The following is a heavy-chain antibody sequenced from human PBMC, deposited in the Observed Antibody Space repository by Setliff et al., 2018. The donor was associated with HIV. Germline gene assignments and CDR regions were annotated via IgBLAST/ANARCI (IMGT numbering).Heavy chain of an antibody. CDR3: VRGALLAVFDFDH. CDR2: FDPQDGET. J-gene: IGHJ4*02. D-gene: IGHD3-10*01. V-gene: IGHV1-24*01. Sequence: ASVKVSCKVYGYTLSELSIHWVRQAPGKGLEWMGYFDPQDGETVYAQKFQGRVTLTEDTSTGTAYMELSGLRSEDTAVYYCVRGALLAVFDFDHWGQGTQVTVSS. CDR1: GYTLSELS.